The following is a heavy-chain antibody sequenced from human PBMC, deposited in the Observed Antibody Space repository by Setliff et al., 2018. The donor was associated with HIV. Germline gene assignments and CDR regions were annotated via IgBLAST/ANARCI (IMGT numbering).Heavy chain of an antibody. CDR1: GYSFSDYW. Sequence: RGESLKISCKASGYSFSDYWIGWVRQMPGKGLEWMGIIYPGDLDTRYSPSFQGQVTISADKSISTAYLQWSSLKASDTAIYYCARQGTSYGSNYYADVWGEGTTVTVSS. V-gene: IGHV5-51*01. CDR3: ARQGTSYGSNYYADV. D-gene: IGHD5-18*01. J-gene: IGHJ6*03. CDR2: IYPGDLDT.